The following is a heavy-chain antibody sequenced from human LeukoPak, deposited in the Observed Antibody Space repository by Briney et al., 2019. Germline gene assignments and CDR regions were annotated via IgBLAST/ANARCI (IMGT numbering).Heavy chain of an antibody. CDR2: ISAYNGNT. D-gene: IGHD3-9*01. J-gene: IGHJ6*02. CDR3: ARDGLLDDILTGYYYYGIDV. CDR1: GYTFTSYG. V-gene: IGHV1-18*01. Sequence: EASVKVSCKASGYTFTSYGITWVRQAPGQGLEWMGWISAYNGNTNYAQKFLGRVTMTTDTSTSTAYMELRSLRSDDTAVYYCARDGLLDDILTGYYYYGIDVWGQGTTVTVSS.